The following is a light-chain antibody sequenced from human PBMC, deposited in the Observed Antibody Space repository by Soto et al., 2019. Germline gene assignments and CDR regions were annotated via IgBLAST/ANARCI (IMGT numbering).Light chain of an antibody. J-gene: IGKJ1*01. CDR1: QTISSW. V-gene: IGKV1-5*03. Sequence: IQVTHSPSTVSVSVGDRVTITCRASQTISSWLAWYQQKPGKAPKLLIYKASTLKSGVPSRFSGSGSGTEFTLTISSLQPDDFAAYYCQQYNSHWTFGQGTKVDIK. CDR2: KAS. CDR3: QQYNSHWT.